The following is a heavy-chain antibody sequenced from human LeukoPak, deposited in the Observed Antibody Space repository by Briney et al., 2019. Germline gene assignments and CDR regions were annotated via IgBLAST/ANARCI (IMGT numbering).Heavy chain of an antibody. CDR1: GGSISSYY. Sequence: SETLSLTCTVSGGSISSYYWSWIRQPPGKGLEWIGYIYYSGSTNYDPSLKSRVTISVDTSKNQFSLKLSSVTAADTAVYYCARDMDSSSWLYYYYYYMDVWGKGTTVTVSS. J-gene: IGHJ6*03. CDR3: ARDMDSSSWLYYYYYYMDV. V-gene: IGHV4-59*12. CDR2: IYYSGST. D-gene: IGHD6-13*01.